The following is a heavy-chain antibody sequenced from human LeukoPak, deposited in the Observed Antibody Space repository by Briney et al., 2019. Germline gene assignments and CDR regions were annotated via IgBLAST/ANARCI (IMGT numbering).Heavy chain of an antibody. V-gene: IGHV3-64*01. CDR2: ISSNGGST. J-gene: IGHJ5*02. Sequence: GGSLRLSCAASGFTFSSYAMHWVRQAPGKGLEYVSAISSNGGSTYYANSVKGRFTISRDNSKNTLYLQMGSLRAEDTAVYYCARYGWANNWFDPWGQGTLVTVSS. CDR1: GFTFSSYA. CDR3: ARYGWANNWFDP. D-gene: IGHD6-19*01.